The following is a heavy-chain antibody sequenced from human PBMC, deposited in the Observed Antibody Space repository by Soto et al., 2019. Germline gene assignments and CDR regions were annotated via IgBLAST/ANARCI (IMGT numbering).Heavy chain of an antibody. CDR2: IYPGDSDT. V-gene: IGHV5-51*01. J-gene: IGHJ6*02. Sequence: GESLKISCKGSGYSFTSYWIGWVRQMPGKGLEWMGIIYPGDSDTRYSPSFRGQVTISADKSISTAYLQWSSLKASDTAMYYCARQDIVGQYYYYYYGMDVWGQGTTVTVSS. CDR1: GYSFTSYW. CDR3: ARQDIVGQYYYYYYGMDV. D-gene: IGHD2-15*01.